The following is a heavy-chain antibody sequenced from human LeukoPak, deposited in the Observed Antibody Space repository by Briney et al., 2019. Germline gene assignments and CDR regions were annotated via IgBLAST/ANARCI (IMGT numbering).Heavy chain of an antibody. CDR3: ARGLTGGIVVVPAAYAFDY. CDR2: INHSGST. D-gene: IGHD2-2*01. Sequence: SETLSLTCAVYGGSFSGYYWSWIRQPPGKGLEWIGEINHSGSTNYNPSLKSRVTISVDTSKNQFSLKLSSVTAADTAVYYCARGLTGGIVVVPAAYAFDYWGQGTLVTVSS. CDR1: GGSFSGYY. J-gene: IGHJ4*02. V-gene: IGHV4-34*01.